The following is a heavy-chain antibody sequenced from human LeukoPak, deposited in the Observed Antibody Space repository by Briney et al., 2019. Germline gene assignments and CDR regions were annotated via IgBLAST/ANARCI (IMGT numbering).Heavy chain of an antibody. Sequence: SETLSLTCTVSGASTGSRTYYWDWFRQPPGKGLEWIGNIYYGGSTHYNPSLKSRVTISVDTSKNQFSLKLNSVTAADTAVYYCASSTGSYYYHYGMDVWGQGTTVTVSS. V-gene: IGHV4-39*01. D-gene: IGHD1-26*01. CDR1: GASTGSRTYY. CDR2: IYYGGST. J-gene: IGHJ6*02. CDR3: ASSTGSYYYHYGMDV.